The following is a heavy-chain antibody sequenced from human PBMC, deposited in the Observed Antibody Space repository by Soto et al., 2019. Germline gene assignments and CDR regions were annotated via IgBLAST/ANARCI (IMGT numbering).Heavy chain of an antibody. Sequence: QITLKESGPTLVTPTHTLTLTCSFSGFSLTTDGVGVGWVRQPPGEALEWLALIYWDDDERYSPSLKTRLTITKDPSKNQVVLIMTNMDPVDTATYYCAHSRNLITEDAQVGDFDYWGQGTLVTVSS. CDR2: IYWDDDE. J-gene: IGHJ4*02. CDR3: AHSRNLITEDAQVGDFDY. V-gene: IGHV2-5*02. D-gene: IGHD3-10*01. CDR1: GFSLTTDGVG.